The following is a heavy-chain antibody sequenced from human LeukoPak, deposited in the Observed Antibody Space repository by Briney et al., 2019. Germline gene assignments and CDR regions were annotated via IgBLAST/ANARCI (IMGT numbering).Heavy chain of an antibody. CDR1: GYTFTGYY. CDR2: INPNSGGT. CDR3: ARAATYYYDSSGSYGMDV. Sequence: ASVKVSCKASGYTFTGYYMHWVRQAPGQGLEWMGWINPNSGGTNYAQKFRGRVTMTRDTSISTAYMELSRLRSDDTAVYYCARAATYYYDSSGSYGMDVWGQGTTVTVSS. J-gene: IGHJ6*02. D-gene: IGHD3-22*01. V-gene: IGHV1-2*02.